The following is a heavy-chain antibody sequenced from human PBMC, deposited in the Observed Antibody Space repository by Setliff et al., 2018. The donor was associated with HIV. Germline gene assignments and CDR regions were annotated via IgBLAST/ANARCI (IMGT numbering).Heavy chain of an antibody. D-gene: IGHD3-22*01. V-gene: IGHV3-7*01. CDR3: ARVYDTSGYSLSIPGY. J-gene: IGHJ4*02. Sequence: GGSLRLSCAATGFTFSRYWMTWVRQAPGKGLEWVANIKQDGSEKYYVDSVKGRFTISRDNAKNSMYLQMNSLRAEDTALYYCARVYDTSGYSLSIPGYWVQGTLVTVSS. CDR2: IKQDGSEK. CDR1: GFTFSRYW.